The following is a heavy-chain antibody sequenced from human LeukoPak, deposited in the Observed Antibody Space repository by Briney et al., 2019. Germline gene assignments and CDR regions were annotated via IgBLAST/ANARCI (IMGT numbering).Heavy chain of an antibody. CDR1: GGSISNYS. Sequence: PSETLSLTCSVSGGSISNYSWSWIRQPPGKGLEWIGYISYSGSTNYNPSLKTRVTISVDTSKIQFSLKLSSVTAADAAVYYCARHIEGGEDVWGKGTTVTVSS. V-gene: IGHV4-59*01. CDR2: ISYSGST. D-gene: IGHD3-16*01. CDR3: ARHIEGGEDV. J-gene: IGHJ6*04.